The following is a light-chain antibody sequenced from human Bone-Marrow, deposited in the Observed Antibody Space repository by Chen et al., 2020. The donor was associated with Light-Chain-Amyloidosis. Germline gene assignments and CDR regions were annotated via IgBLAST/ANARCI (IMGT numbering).Light chain of an antibody. CDR3: SSYTSIGKVV. Sequence: QSVLTQPASVSGSPGQSITISCTGTTSDVGGYNYVSWYQQYPGKAPKLMISEVSDRPSGVSNRFACSKSGNTASLTISGLQAEDEADYYCSSYTSIGKVVFGGGTTVTVL. J-gene: IGLJ2*01. V-gene: IGLV2-14*01. CDR2: EVS. CDR1: TSDVGGYNY.